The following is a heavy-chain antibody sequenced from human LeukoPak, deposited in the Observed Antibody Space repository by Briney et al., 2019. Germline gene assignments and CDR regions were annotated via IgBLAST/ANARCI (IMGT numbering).Heavy chain of an antibody. J-gene: IGHJ4*02. CDR2: ISYDGSNK. Sequence: PGGSLRLSCAASGFTFSSYGMHWVRQAPGKGLEWVAVISYDGSNKYYADSVKGRFTISRDNSKNTLYLQMNSLRAEDTAVYYCARDLGKWEPQDYWGQGTLVTVSS. V-gene: IGHV3-30*03. D-gene: IGHD1-26*01. CDR3: ARDLGKWEPQDY. CDR1: GFTFSSYG.